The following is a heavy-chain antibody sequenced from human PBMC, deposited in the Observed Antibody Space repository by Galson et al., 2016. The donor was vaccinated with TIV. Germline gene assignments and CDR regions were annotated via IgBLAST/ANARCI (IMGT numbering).Heavy chain of an antibody. J-gene: IGHJ6*02. V-gene: IGHV3-33*01. CDR2: IWYDGNDK. Sequence: SLRLSCAASGFTFSSYDMHWVRQAPGKGLQWVAVIWYDGNDKYYADSVKGRFTISTDNSKNTLYLQMNSLRVEDTAVYYCARDRKYYDILTAGNSYYGMDVWGQGTTVTVSS. CDR1: GFTFSSYD. CDR3: ARDRKYYDILTAGNSYYGMDV. D-gene: IGHD3-9*01.